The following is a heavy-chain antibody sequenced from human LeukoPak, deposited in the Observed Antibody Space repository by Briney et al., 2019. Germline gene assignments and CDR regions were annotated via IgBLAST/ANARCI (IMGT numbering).Heavy chain of an antibody. CDR2: ISGYNGNT. J-gene: IGHJ6*03. D-gene: IGHD1-1*01. V-gene: IGHV1-18*01. CDR3: ARTKEDWKRDYYYYMDV. Sequence: PSVNVSCKASGYSFTSYGISWVRQAPGQGLGWMGWISGYNGNTKYAQKLQGRATMTTDTSTSTAYMELRSLRSDDTAVYYCARTKEDWKRDYYYYMDVWGKGTTVTISS. CDR1: GYSFTSYG.